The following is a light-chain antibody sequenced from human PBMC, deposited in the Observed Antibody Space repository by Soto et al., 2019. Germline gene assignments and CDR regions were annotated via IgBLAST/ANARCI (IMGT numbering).Light chain of an antibody. CDR1: NIGSKS. CDR3: QVWDSSRDQTGV. J-gene: IGLJ3*02. V-gene: IGLV3-21*02. CDR2: DDS. Sequence: SYELTQPPSVSVAPGQTARITCGGNNIGSKSLHWYQQKPGQAPVLVVYDDSDRPSGIPERFSGSNSGNTATLTISRVEAGEEGDYYCQVWDSSRDQTGVFGVGIKVTVL.